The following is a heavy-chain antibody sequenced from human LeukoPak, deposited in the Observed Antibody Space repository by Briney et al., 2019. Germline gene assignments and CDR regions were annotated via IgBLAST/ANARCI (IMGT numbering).Heavy chain of an antibody. CDR2: INHSGST. J-gene: IGHJ3*02. CDR3: ARRGVGIAVAGDAFDI. V-gene: IGHV4-34*01. D-gene: IGHD6-19*01. CDR1: GGSFSGYY. Sequence: SETLSLTCAVYGGSFSGYYWSWIRQPPGKGLEWIGEINHSGSTNYNPSLRSRVTISVDTSKNQFSLKLSSVTAADTAVYYCARRGVGIAVAGDAFDIWGQGTMVTVSS.